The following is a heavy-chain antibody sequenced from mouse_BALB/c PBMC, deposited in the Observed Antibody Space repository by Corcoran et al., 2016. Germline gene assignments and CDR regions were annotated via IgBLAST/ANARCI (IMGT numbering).Heavy chain of an antibody. CDR3: ARRKRGYAMDY. CDR2: IYWDDDK. J-gene: IGHJ4*01. CDR1: GSSLSTSGMG. V-gene: IGHV8-12*01. Sequence: QVTLKESGPGILQPYQTLSLTCSFSGSSLSTSGMGVSWIRQPSGKGLEWLAHIYWDDDKRYNPSLKSRLTISKDTSSNQVFLKITSGDTADTATYYCARRKRGYAMDYWGQGTSVNVSS.